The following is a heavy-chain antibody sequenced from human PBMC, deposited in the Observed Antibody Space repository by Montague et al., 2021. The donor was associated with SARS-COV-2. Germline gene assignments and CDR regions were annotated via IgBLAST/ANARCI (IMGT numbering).Heavy chain of an antibody. Sequence: SETLSLTCTVSGGSISSSSYYWGWIRQPSGKGLEWIGSTYYSGSSYYNPSLKSRVTISVDTSKNQFSLKLGSVTAADTAVYYCARQGDQLLFEYWFDPWGQGTLVTVSS. D-gene: IGHD2-2*01. CDR1: GGSISSSSYY. CDR2: TYYSGSS. CDR3: ARQGDQLLFEYWFDP. V-gene: IGHV4-39*01. J-gene: IGHJ5*02.